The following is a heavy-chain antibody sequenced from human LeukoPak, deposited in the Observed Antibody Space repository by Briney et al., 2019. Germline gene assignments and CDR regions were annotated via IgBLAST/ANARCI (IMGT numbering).Heavy chain of an antibody. J-gene: IGHJ4*02. V-gene: IGHV1-18*01. CDR1: GYTFTSYG. CDR3: ARDEPMLYYFDY. Sequence: EASVKVSFKASGYTFTSYGISWVRQAPGQGLEWMGWISAYNGNTNYAQKLQGRVTMTTDTSTSTAYMELRSLGSDDTAVYYCARDEPMLYYFDYWGQGTLVTVSS. CDR2: ISAYNGNT. D-gene: IGHD3-10*02.